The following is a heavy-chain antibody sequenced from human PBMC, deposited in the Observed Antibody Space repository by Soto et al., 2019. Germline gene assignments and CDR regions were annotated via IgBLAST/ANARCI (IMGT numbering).Heavy chain of an antibody. CDR3: ARGGRFGELLPFNYYYGMDV. Sequence: GGSLRLSCAASGFTFSSYAMHWVRQAPGKGLEWVAVISYDGSNKYYADSVKGRFTISRDNSKNTLYLQMNSLRAEDTAVYYCARGGRFGELLPFNYYYGMDVWGQGTTVTVSS. CDR2: ISYDGSNK. CDR1: GFTFSSYA. D-gene: IGHD3-10*01. V-gene: IGHV3-30-3*01. J-gene: IGHJ6*02.